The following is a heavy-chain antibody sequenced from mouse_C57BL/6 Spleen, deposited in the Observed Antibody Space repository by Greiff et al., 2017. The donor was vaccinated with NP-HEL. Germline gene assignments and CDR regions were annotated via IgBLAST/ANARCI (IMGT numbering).Heavy chain of an antibody. J-gene: IGHJ4*01. D-gene: IGHD2-1*01. CDR2: ISSGSSTI. CDR1: GFTFSDYG. Sequence: EVQVVESGGGLVKPGGSLQLSCAASGFTFSDYGMHWVRPAPEKGLEWVAYISSGSSTIYSADTVTGRFTSARDNAKNTLFLQMTSLRSEDTAMYYCARRYYGNYDYAMDYWGQGTSVTVSS. V-gene: IGHV5-17*01. CDR3: ARRYYGNYDYAMDY.